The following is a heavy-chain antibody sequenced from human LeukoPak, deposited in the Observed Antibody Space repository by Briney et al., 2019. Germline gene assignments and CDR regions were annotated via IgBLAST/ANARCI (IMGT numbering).Heavy chain of an antibody. D-gene: IGHD6-19*01. J-gene: IGHJ4*02. CDR2: ISGSGGST. Sequence: PGGSLRLSCAASGFTFSSYAMSWVRQAPGKGLEWVSAISGSGGSTYYADFVKGRFTISRDNSKNTLYLQMNSLRAEDTAVYYCARDSSGWSDYWGQGTLVTVSS. V-gene: IGHV3-23*01. CDR1: GFTFSSYA. CDR3: ARDSSGWSDY.